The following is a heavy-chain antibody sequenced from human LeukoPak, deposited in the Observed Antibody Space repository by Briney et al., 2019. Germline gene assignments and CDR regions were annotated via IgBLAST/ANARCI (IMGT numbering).Heavy chain of an antibody. CDR2: INRSGST. CDR1: GGSFSGYY. CDR3: PRRVVVVRGFDP. D-gene: IGHD3-22*01. J-gene: IGHJ5*02. V-gene: IGHV4-34*01. Sequence: PSETLSLSCAVYGGSFSGYYWSWIRQPPGKGLEWIGEINRSGSTNYNPSLKSRVTISVDTSKNQFSLKLSSVTAADTAVYYCPRRVVVVRGFDPWGQGTLVTVSS.